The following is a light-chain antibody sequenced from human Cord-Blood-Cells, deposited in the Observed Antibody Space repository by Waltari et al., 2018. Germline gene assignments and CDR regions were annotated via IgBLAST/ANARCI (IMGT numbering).Light chain of an antibody. CDR2: DAS. J-gene: IGKJ4*01. CDR1: QSVSSY. V-gene: IGKV3-11*01. Sequence: EIVLTQSPATLSLSPGERATLSCRARQSVSSYLAWYQQKPGQAPSLLIYDASNRATGIPARFSGSGSGTDFTLTISSLEPEDFAVYYGQQRSNWPLTFGGGTKVEIK. CDR3: QQRSNWPLT.